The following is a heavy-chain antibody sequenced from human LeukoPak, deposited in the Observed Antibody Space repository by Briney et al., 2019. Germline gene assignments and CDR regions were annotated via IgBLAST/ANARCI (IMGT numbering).Heavy chain of an antibody. CDR3: AKDIMIEAMVKHYYYGMDV. J-gene: IGHJ6*02. CDR1: GFTFDDYA. CDR2: ISGDGGST. Sequence: PGGALRLSCAASGFTFDDYAMHWVRQAPGKGLDCVSLISGDGGSTYYADSVKGRFTISRDNSKNSLYLQMNSLRTEDNALYYCAKDIMIEAMVKHYYYGMDVWGQGTTVTVSS. V-gene: IGHV3-43*02. D-gene: IGHD5-18*01.